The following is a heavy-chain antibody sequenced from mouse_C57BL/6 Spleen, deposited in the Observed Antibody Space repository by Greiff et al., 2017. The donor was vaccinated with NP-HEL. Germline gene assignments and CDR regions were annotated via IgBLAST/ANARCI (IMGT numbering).Heavy chain of an antibody. CDR2: IDPSDSET. V-gene: IGHV1-52*01. CDR3: ARWGNYDYDGGYYFDY. Sequence: QVQLQQPGAELVRPGSSVKLSCKASGYTFTSYWMHWVKQRPIQGLEWIGNIDPSDSETHYNQKFKDKATLTVDKSSSTAYMQLSSLTSADAAVYYGARWGNYDYDGGYYFDYWGQGTTLTVSS. J-gene: IGHJ2*01. D-gene: IGHD2-4*01. CDR1: GYTFTSYW.